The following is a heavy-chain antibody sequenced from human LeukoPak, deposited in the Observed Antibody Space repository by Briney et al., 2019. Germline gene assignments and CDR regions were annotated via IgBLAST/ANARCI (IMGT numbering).Heavy chain of an antibody. V-gene: IGHV3-74*01. CDR3: ARDSADISV. CDR1: GFTFSTYW. J-gene: IGHJ6*04. Sequence: QPGGSLRLSCAASGFTFSTYWMHWVRQGPGKGLVWVSRTNPDGSSTSYADSVKGRFTIYRDNAKNTVYLQMNSLRAEDTAVYYCARDSADISVWGKGTTVTVSS. D-gene: IGHD5-12*01. CDR2: TNPDGSST.